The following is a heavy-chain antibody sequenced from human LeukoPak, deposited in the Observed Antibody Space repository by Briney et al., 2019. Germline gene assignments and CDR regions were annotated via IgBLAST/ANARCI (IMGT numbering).Heavy chain of an antibody. D-gene: IGHD3-22*01. V-gene: IGHV4-39*07. J-gene: IGHJ4*02. CDR3: ARAWYFYDSSGYYHRLFDY. CDR2: IYYSGST. Sequence: SETLSLTCTVSGGSISSSSYYWGWIRQPPGKGLEWIGSIYYSGSTYYSPSLNSRVTISLDTSKNQFSLELTSVTAADTAVYYCARAWYFYDSSGYYHRLFDYWGQGTLVTVSS. CDR1: GGSISSSSYY.